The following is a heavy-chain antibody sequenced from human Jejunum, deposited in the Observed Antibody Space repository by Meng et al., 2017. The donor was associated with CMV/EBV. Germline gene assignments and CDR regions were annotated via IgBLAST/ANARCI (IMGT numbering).Heavy chain of an antibody. V-gene: IGHV3-15*07. CDR3: TSESDIPAEKFY. D-gene: IGHD6-13*01. Sequence: ATGFSFSGAWMNWVRQAPGKGLEWVGHIRRRKEGYTTEYAAPVKGRFSISRDDSKNTLYLQMNSLKAEDTAVYYCTSESDIPAEKFYWGQGSLVTVSS. J-gene: IGHJ4*02. CDR2: IRRRKEGYTT. CDR1: GFSFSGAW.